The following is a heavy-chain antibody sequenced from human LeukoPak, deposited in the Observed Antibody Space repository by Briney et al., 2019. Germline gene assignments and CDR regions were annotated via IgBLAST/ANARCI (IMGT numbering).Heavy chain of an antibody. CDR3: ARLESGYGSDGRDY. Sequence: SETLSLTCTVSGGSICSYYWSWIRQPPGKGLEWIGYIYYSGSTNYNPSLKSRVTISVDTSKNQFSLKLSSVTAADTAVYYCARLESGYGSDGRDYWGQGTLVTVSS. CDR2: IYYSGST. V-gene: IGHV4-59*08. J-gene: IGHJ4*02. CDR1: GGSICSYY. D-gene: IGHD5-12*01.